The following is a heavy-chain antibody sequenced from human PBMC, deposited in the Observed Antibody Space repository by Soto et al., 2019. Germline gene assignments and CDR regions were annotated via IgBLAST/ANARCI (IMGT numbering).Heavy chain of an antibody. CDR3: ARSSPGTPFDY. J-gene: IGHJ4*02. D-gene: IGHD1-1*01. Sequence: SETLSLTCTVSGGSISSSTYYWGWMRQPPGKGLEWIGYIYYSGSTNYNPSLKSRVTISVDTSKNQFSLKLSSVTAADTAVYYCARSSPGTPFDYWGQGTLVTVSS. CDR2: IYYSGST. V-gene: IGHV4-61*05. CDR1: GGSISSSTYY.